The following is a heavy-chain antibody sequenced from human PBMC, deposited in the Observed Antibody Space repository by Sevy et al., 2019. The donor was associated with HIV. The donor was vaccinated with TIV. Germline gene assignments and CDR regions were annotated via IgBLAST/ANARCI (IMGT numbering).Heavy chain of an antibody. CDR2: IYSGDRT. D-gene: IGHD3-3*01. V-gene: IGHV3-53*01. CDR1: GFTVNDNH. Sequence: GGSLRLSCAVSGFTVNDNHMSWVRQAPGKGLEWVSVIYSGDRTDYADSVKGRFTITRDNSKNTLYLQMHSLRAEDTAVYYCAKGGIWSPPTWFDPWGQGTLVTVSS. CDR3: AKGGIWSPPTWFDP. J-gene: IGHJ5*02.